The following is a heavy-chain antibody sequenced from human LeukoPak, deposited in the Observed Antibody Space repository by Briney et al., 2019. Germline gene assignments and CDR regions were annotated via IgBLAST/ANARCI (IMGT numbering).Heavy chain of an antibody. V-gene: IGHV4-61*02. CDR2: IFTSGRT. Sequence: SQTLSLTCTVSGGSISSDTYYWRWIRQPAGKGLEWIGRIFTSGRTDYNPSLRSRVAMSVDTSKNQFSLKLSSVTAADTAVYFCARVQFGAAGSFDCWGQGTLVTVSS. CDR3: ARVQFGAAGSFDC. J-gene: IGHJ4*02. D-gene: IGHD6-19*01. CDR1: GGSISSDTYY.